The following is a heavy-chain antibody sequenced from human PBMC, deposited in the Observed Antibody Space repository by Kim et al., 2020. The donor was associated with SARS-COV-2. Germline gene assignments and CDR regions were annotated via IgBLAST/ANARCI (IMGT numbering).Heavy chain of an antibody. D-gene: IGHD3-10*01. J-gene: IGHJ4*02. CDR2: T. V-gene: IGHV3-23*01. CDR3: ARSPKGSFYYDY. Sequence: TYSADSVKGRFTISRDNPKNTMYLQMGSLRAEDPAVYYCARSPKGSFYYDYWGQGTRVTVSS.